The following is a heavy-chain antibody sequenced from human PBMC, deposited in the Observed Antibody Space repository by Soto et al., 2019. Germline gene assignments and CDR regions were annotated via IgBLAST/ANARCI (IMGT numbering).Heavy chain of an antibody. Sequence: QVQLQESGPGLVKPSETLSLTCTVSGGSISSHYWSWIRQPAGKGLEWIGRIYASGSTNYNPSLKSRVTMSLDTSRNQFSLKLTSVTAADTAVYYCARAGGYEVQGSNWFGPWGQGTLVTVSS. CDR3: ARAGGYEVQGSNWFGP. J-gene: IGHJ5*02. D-gene: IGHD5-12*01. CDR2: IYASGST. CDR1: GGSISSHY. V-gene: IGHV4-4*07.